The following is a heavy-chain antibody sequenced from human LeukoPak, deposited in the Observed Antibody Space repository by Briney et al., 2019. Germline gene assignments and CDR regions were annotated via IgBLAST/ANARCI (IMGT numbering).Heavy chain of an antibody. D-gene: IGHD5-24*01. CDR2: IWYDGTNK. J-gene: IGHJ4*02. Sequence: GSLRLSCAASGFTFSSYGMHWVRQAPGKGLEWVAVIWYDGTNKYCTDSVKGRFTISRDNSKNMLYVQMNSLRVEDTAVYYCARESGMATMEYWGQGTLVTVSS. V-gene: IGHV3-33*01. CDR1: GFTFSSYG. CDR3: ARESGMATMEY.